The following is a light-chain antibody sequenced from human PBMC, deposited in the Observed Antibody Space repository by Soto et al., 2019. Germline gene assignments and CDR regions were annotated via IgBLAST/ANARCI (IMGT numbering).Light chain of an antibody. CDR1: QRISRY. CDR2: AAC. CDR3: QQTYSTLFT. J-gene: IGKJ3*01. V-gene: IGKV1-39*01. Sequence: DIQMTQSPSALSASVGDRVTITCRASQRISRYLNWYQQKPGKAPDPLIYAACSLQSGVPSRVSVSGSGKDFTLTISNLQPEDFETYVCQQTYSTLFTLGPVTKVEIK.